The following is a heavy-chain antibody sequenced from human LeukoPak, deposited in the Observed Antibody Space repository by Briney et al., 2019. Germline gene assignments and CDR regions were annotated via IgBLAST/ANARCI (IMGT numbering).Heavy chain of an antibody. V-gene: IGHV4-30-2*01. CDR2: IYHSGST. CDR1: GGSISSGGYY. J-gene: IGHJ4*02. CDR3: ARAYYDFWIVLDY. D-gene: IGHD3-3*01. Sequence: PSETLSLTCTVSGGSISSGGYYWSWIRQPPGKGLEWIGYIYHSGSTYYNPSLKSRVTISVDRSKNQFSLKLSSVTAADTAVYYCARAYYDFWIVLDYWGQGTLVTVSS.